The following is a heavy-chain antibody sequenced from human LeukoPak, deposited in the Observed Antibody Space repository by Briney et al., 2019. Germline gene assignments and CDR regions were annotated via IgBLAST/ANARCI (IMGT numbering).Heavy chain of an antibody. Sequence: TGGSLRLSCSASGFTFSGYAMHWVRQAPGKGLEYVSAISSNGVNTNYADSVRGRFTISRDNSKNTLSLQMSSLSTEDTAVYYCVKDHWYSSNWYVRGFDYWGQGTLVTVSS. CDR3: VKDHWYSSNWYVRGFDY. D-gene: IGHD6-13*01. V-gene: IGHV3-64D*09. J-gene: IGHJ4*02. CDR1: GFTFSGYA. CDR2: ISSNGVNT.